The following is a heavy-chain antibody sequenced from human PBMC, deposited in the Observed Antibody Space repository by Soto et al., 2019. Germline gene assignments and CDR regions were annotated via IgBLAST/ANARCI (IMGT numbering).Heavy chain of an antibody. Sequence: GGSLRLSCAASGFPFNNAWINWVRQVPGKGLEWVGRVKSKADGGSGDYAAPVRGRFVVSRDDSKDIVYLQMNSLKIEDTGVYYCTTDSRTTLPEIRFDYWGHGTQVTVSS. CDR3: TTDSRTTLPEIRFDY. CDR1: GFPFNNAW. CDR2: VKSKADGGSG. D-gene: IGHD1-26*01. V-gene: IGHV3-15*07. J-gene: IGHJ4*01.